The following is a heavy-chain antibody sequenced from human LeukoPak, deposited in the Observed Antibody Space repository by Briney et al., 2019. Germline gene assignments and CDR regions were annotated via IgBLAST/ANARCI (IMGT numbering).Heavy chain of an antibody. J-gene: IGHJ3*02. D-gene: IGHD4/OR15-4a*01. Sequence: PGGSLRLSCAASGFTVSSNYMSWVRQAPRKGLEWVSAIYSGGSTYYADSVKGRFTISRDNSKNTLYLQMNSLRAEDTAVYYCARERLYAFDIWGQGTMVTVSS. CDR2: IYSGGST. V-gene: IGHV3-53*01. CDR1: GFTVSSNY. CDR3: ARERLYAFDI.